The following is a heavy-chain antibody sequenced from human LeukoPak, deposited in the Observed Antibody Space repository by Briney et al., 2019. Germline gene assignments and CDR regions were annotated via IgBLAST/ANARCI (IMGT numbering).Heavy chain of an antibody. D-gene: IGHD6-13*01. CDR2: TYYRSKWYT. CDR3: ARDRWDSGSWYRAPHTDY. V-gene: IGHV6-1*01. J-gene: IGHJ4*02. Sequence: LSQTLSLTCAISGDSVSSNSAAWNWIRQSPSRGLEWQGRTYYRSKWYTDYAVSVKTRITNNPDTSKNQFALQLNSVTPEDTAVYYCARDRWDSGSWYRAPHTDYWGQGTLVTVSS. CDR1: GDSVSSNSAA.